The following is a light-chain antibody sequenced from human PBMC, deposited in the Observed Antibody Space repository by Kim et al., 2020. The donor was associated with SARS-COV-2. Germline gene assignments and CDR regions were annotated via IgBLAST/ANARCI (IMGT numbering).Light chain of an antibody. CDR3: HQSNNFPLT. J-gene: IGKJ4*01. V-gene: IGKV6-21*01. CDR1: QRIGSS. Sequence: VTPKEKVTITCRASQRIGSSLHWYQQKPDQSPKLLIKYASQSFSGVPSRFSGSGSGTDFTLTINSLEAEDAATYYCHQSNNFPLTFGGGTKVDIK. CDR2: YAS.